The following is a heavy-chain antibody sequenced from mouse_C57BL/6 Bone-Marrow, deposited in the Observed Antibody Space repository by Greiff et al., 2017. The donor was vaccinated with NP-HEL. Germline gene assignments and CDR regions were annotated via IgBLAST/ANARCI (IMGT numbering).Heavy chain of an antibody. J-gene: IGHJ3*01. V-gene: IGHV5-4*01. CDR1: GFTFSSYA. D-gene: IGHD2-5*01. CDR2: ISDGGSYT. Sequence: DVQLVESGGGLVKPGGSLKLSCAASGFTFSSYAMSWVRQTPEKRLEWVATISDGGSYTYYPDNVKGRFTISRDNAKNNLYLQLSHLKSEDTAMYYCARERTIETFAYWGQGTLVTVSA. CDR3: ARERTIETFAY.